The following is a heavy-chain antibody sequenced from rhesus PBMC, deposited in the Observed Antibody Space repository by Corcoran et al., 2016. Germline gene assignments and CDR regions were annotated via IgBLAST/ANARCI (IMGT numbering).Heavy chain of an antibody. V-gene: IGHV4S2*01. CDR1: GASRSNHY. CDR2: FYDPSGST. Sequence: QVQLQESGPGPVKPSETLPLNRAAPGASRSNHYRNWIRQAAGKGLEWIGRFYDPSGSTDYNPSLKSRVTISIDTSKKQFSLKLGSVTAADTAVYYCARGTGRYGLDSWGQGVVVTVSS. D-gene: IGHD3-22*01. J-gene: IGHJ6*01. CDR3: ARGTGRYGLDS.